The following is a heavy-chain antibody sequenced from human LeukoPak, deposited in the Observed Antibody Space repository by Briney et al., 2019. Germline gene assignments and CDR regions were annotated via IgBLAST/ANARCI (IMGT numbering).Heavy chain of an antibody. CDR3: ARAGPGYSYGYTPFSFDS. Sequence: SETLSLTCTVSGGSISSSSYYWGWIRQPPGKGLEWIGSIYHSGSTYYNPSLKSRVTISADTSKNLFSLKLSSVTAADTAVYYCARAGPGYSYGYTPFSFDSWGQGTLVTVSS. D-gene: IGHD5-18*01. J-gene: IGHJ4*02. V-gene: IGHV4-39*07. CDR2: IYHSGST. CDR1: GGSISSSSYY.